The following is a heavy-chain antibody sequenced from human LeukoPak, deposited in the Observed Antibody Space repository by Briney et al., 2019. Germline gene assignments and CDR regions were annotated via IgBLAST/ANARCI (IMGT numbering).Heavy chain of an antibody. CDR3: AKMNSGSYWRNFDF. J-gene: IGHJ4*02. D-gene: IGHD1-26*01. Sequence: GGSLRLSCAVSGLTLSSRAMTWVRQAPGQGLQWVSSIDISGDGTAYADAVKGRFTISKDDSRSTLYLQMNDLRVEDSAVYYCAKMNSGSYWRNFDFWGQGTLVTVSS. V-gene: IGHV3-23*01. CDR1: GLTLSSRA. CDR2: IDISGDGT.